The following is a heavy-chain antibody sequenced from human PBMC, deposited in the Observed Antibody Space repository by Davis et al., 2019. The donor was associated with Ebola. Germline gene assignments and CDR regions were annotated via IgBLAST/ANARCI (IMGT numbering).Heavy chain of an antibody. CDR3: AGHTIRWTYYYGMDV. V-gene: IGHV3-23*01. J-gene: IGHJ6*02. D-gene: IGHD2-15*01. CDR1: GFTSGRYA. CDR2: ITDTGGRT. Sequence: GESLKISCAASGFTSGRYAMSWVRQAPGKGLEWVAAITDTGGRTHYADSVKGRFTISRDNPNNMLYLQMNSLRAEDTAVFYCAGHTIRWTYYYGMDVWGQGTTVTVSS.